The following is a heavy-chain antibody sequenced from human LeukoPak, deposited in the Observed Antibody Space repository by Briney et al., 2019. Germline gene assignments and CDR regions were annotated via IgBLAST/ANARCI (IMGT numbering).Heavy chain of an antibody. CDR1: GGSISSYY. Sequence: ETLSLTCTVSGGSISSYYWSWIRPPPGKGLEWIGYIYYSGSTNYNPSLKSRVTISVDTSKNQFSLKLSSVTAADTAVYYCARNFGFSPYGMDVWGQGTTVTVSS. D-gene: IGHD3-3*01. CDR3: ARNFGFSPYGMDV. J-gene: IGHJ6*02. CDR2: IYYSGST. V-gene: IGHV4-59*08.